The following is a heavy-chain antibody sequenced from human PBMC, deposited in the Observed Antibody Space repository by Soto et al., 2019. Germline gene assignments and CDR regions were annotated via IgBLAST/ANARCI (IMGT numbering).Heavy chain of an antibody. J-gene: IGHJ6*02. CDR2: INHSGST. V-gene: IGHV4-34*01. CDR3: ATGAHMILLWFGEERGMDV. D-gene: IGHD3-10*01. CDR1: GGSFSGYY. Sequence: SETLSLTCAVYGGSFSGYYWSWIRQPPGKGLEWIGEINHSGSTNYNPSLKSRVTISVDTSKNQFSLKLSSVTAADTAVYYCATGAHMILLWFGEERGMDVWGQGTTVTVSS.